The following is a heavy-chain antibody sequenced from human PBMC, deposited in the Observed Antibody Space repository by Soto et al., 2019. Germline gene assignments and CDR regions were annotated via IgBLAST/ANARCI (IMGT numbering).Heavy chain of an antibody. Sequence: PGGSLRLSCASSGFTFSSYGMHCIRQAPGDGLDWLALIWYDGSNNYYADSVKVRFTISRDNSTNTLYLQMNSLRAEDTAVYYCARDGADCSSTSGYTSYYYYGMDVGGQGTTVTVSS. CDR1: GFTFSSYG. CDR3: ARDGADCSSTSGYTSYYYYGMDV. CDR2: IWYDGSNN. J-gene: IGHJ6*02. V-gene: IGHV3-33*01. D-gene: IGHD2-2*02.